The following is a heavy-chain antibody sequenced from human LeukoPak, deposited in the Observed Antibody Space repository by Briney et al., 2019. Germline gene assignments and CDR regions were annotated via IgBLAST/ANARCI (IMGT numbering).Heavy chain of an antibody. CDR1: GYTFTSYD. J-gene: IGHJ3*01. V-gene: IGHV1-24*01. Sequence: ASVKVSCKASGYTFTSYDINWVRQAPGKGLEWMGGFDPEDGETIYAQKFQGRVTVTEDTSTDTAYMELSSLRSEDTAVYYCATGADLIDYGLAWGQGTMVTVSS. D-gene: IGHD4-17*01. CDR3: ATGADLIDYGLA. CDR2: FDPEDGET.